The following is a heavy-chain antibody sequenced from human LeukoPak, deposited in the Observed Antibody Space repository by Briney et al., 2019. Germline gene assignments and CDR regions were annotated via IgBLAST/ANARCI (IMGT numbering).Heavy chain of an antibody. CDR2: ISPYNGNT. Sequence: ASVKVSCKASGYTFTNHGISWVRQAPGQGLEWMGWISPYNGNTNYARKLQGRVTMTTDTSTSTAYMELRSLRSDDTAVFYCAIVQIGKWELPNFAYWGQGTLVTVSS. V-gene: IGHV1-18*01. CDR3: AIVQIGKWELPNFAY. J-gene: IGHJ4*02. D-gene: IGHD1-26*01. CDR1: GYTFTNHG.